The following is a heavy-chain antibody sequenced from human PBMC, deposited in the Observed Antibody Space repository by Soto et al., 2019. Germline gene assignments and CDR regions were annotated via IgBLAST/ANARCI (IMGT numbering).Heavy chain of an antibody. J-gene: IGHJ4*02. V-gene: IGHV3-48*01. CDR2: ISSSSSTI. Sequence: EVQLVESGGGLVQPGGSLRLSCAASGFTFSSYSMNWVRQAPGKGLEWVSYISSSSSTIYYADSVKGRFTISRDNAKNSLYLQMNSLRAEDTAVYYCAKIPEWAVAGNFDYWGQGTLVTVSS. CDR3: AKIPEWAVAGNFDY. CDR1: GFTFSSYS. D-gene: IGHD6-19*01.